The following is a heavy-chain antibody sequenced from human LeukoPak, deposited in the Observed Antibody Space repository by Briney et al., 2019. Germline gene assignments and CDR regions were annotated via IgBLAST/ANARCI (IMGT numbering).Heavy chain of an antibody. D-gene: IGHD3-10*01. CDR1: GGSFSGYC. J-gene: IGHJ5*02. V-gene: IGHV4-34*01. CDR2: INHSGST. CDR3: ARGSLRLWFGALGSNWFDP. Sequence: SETLSLTCAVYGGSFSGYCWSWIRQPPGKGLEWIGEINHSGSTNYNPSLKSRVTISVDTSKNQFSLKLSSVTAAGTAVYYCARGSLRLWFGALGSNWFDPGGQGTLVTVSS.